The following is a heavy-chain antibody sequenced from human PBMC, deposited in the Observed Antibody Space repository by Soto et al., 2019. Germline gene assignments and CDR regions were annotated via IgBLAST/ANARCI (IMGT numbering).Heavy chain of an antibody. Sequence: GGSLRLSCAASGFTFSSYSMNWVRQAPGRGLEWVAAISGTSDYIYYADSVKGRVTISRDNAKTSLYIQMNSLRAEDTAVYYCARDHRYCSGSSCRPYYYYYGMDVWGQGTTVTVSS. CDR3: ARDHRYCSGSSCRPYYYYYGMDV. V-gene: IGHV3-21*01. CDR1: GFTFSSYS. CDR2: ISGTSDYI. D-gene: IGHD2-15*01. J-gene: IGHJ6*02.